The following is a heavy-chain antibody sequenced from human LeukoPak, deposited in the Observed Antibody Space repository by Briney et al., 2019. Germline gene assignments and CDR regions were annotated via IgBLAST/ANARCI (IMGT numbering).Heavy chain of an antibody. V-gene: IGHV1-2*02. CDR2: INPNSGGT. CDR3: TRDPDVDNDRPGDDY. Sequence: ASVKVSCKAAAYSFTAYYMHWVRHAPGEGLEWMGWINPNSGGTNYAQKFQGRVTRTRETSITTAYMELSRLTSDDTAVYYCTRDPDVDNDRPGDDYCGQRTLVSVSS. CDR1: AYSFTAYY. D-gene: IGHD3-22*01. J-gene: IGHJ4*02.